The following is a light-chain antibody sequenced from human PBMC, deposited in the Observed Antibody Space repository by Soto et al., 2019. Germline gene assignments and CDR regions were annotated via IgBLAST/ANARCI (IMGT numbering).Light chain of an antibody. CDR3: QQFHNSPPART. Sequence: ETVMTQSPATLSVSPGERATLSCRASQSVGSRLAWYQQRPGQAPRLLIYGASSRAPGIPARFSGSGSGTEFILTISSLQPEDSVIYYCQQFHNSPPARTFGQGTNLDIK. V-gene: IGKV3-15*01. CDR1: QSVGSR. CDR2: GAS. J-gene: IGKJ1*01.